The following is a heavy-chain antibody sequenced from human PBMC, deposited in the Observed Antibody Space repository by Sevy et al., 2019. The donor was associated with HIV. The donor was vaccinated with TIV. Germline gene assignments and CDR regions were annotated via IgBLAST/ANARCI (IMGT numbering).Heavy chain of an antibody. V-gene: IGHV3-33*01. D-gene: IGHD3-3*01. CDR3: AGIFGDLFDY. CDR1: GFTFSSHG. J-gene: IGHJ4*02. CDR2: IWYDGSNK. Sequence: GGSLRLSCAASGFTFSSHGMHWVRQAPGKGLEWVAVIWYDGSNKYYADSVKGRFTISRDNSKSTLYLQMNSLRAEDTAVYYCAGIFGDLFDYWGQGTLVTVSS.